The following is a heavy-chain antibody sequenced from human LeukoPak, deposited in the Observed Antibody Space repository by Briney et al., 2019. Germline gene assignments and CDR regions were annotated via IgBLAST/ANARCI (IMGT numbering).Heavy chain of an antibody. CDR2: IIPIFGTA. D-gene: IGHD3-22*01. CDR1: GGTFSSYA. V-gene: IGHV1-69*05. J-gene: IGHJ6*02. CDR3: ARGSVGRDYYDSSGYSPMDV. Sequence: SVKVSCKASGGTFSSYAISWVRQAPGQGLEWMGGIIPIFGTANYAQKLQGRVTMTTDTSTSTAYMELRSLRSDDTAVYYCARGSVGRDYYDSSGYSPMDVWGQGTTVTVSS.